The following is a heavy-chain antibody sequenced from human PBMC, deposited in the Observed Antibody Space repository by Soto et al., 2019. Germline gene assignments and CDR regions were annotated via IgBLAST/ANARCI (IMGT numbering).Heavy chain of an antibody. J-gene: IGHJ5*02. Sequence: QLQLQESGPGLVKPSETLSLTCTVSGSSISSSSYYWGWIRQPPGKGLEWIGSIYYSGSTYYNPSLKSRVTMSVDTSKNHFSLKLSSVTAADTAVYYCATQEVGGSYVYTFDPWGQGTLVTVSS. CDR1: GSSISSSSYY. CDR2: IYYSGST. V-gene: IGHV4-39*02. CDR3: ATQEVGGSYVYTFDP. D-gene: IGHD1-26*01.